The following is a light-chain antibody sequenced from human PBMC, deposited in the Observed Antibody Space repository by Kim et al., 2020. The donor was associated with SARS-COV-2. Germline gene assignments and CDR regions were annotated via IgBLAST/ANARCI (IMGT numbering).Light chain of an antibody. CDR1: QSVSSY. CDR2: AAS. Sequence: DIQMTQSPSSLSASVGDRVTITCRASQSVSSYFNWYQQKPGKAPKLLINAASSLQGGVPSRFSGSGSGTDFTLTISSLQPEDFATYYCQQSYRAPYTFGQGTKLEI. CDR3: QQSYRAPYT. J-gene: IGKJ2*01. V-gene: IGKV1-39*01.